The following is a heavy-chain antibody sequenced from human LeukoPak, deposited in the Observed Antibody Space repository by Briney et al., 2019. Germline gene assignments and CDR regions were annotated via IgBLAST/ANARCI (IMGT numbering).Heavy chain of an antibody. CDR2: INHGGGT. J-gene: IGHJ2*01. CDR1: GGSFSDYF. Sequence: SETLSLTCAVYGGSFSDYFWNWIRQPPGKGLEWIGEINHGGGTRYNPSLKSRVTISVDTSKNQFSLKLSSVTAADTAVYYCARQPAARYFDLWGRGTLVTVSS. CDR3: ARQPAARYFDL. V-gene: IGHV4-34*01. D-gene: IGHD1-14*01.